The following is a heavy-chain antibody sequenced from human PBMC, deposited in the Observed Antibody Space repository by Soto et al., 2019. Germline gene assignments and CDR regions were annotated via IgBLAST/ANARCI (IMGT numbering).Heavy chain of an antibody. CDR2: ISAYNGNT. J-gene: IGHJ6*03. D-gene: IGHD6-13*01. Sequence: ASVKVSCKASGYTFTSYGISWVRQAPGQGLEWMGWISAYNGNTNYAQKLQGRVTMTTDTSTSTAYMELRSLRSDDTAVYYCARIRSSPIYYYYYMDVWGKGTTVTVSS. CDR1: GYTFTSYG. CDR3: ARIRSSPIYYYYYMDV. V-gene: IGHV1-18*01.